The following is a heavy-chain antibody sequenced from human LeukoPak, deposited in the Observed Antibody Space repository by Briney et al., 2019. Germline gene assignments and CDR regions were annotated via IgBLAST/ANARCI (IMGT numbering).Heavy chain of an antibody. CDR1: GFTFSSYA. Sequence: GGSLRLSCAASGFTFSSYAMSWVRQAPGKGLEWVSVIYSGGSTYYADSVKGRFTISRDNSKNTLYLQMNSLRAEDTAVYYCARNGNFGYQFDYWGQGTLVTVSS. D-gene: IGHD4-23*01. J-gene: IGHJ4*02. CDR3: ARNGNFGYQFDY. V-gene: IGHV3-53*01. CDR2: IYSGGST.